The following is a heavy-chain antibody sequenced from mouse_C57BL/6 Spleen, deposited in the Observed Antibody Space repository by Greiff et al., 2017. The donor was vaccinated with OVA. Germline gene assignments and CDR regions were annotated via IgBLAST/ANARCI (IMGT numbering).Heavy chain of an antibody. D-gene: IGHD2-1*01. V-gene: IGHV1-82*01. J-gene: IGHJ4*01. CDR3: ARERDGNYDRYYYAMDY. CDR2: IYPGDGDT. CDR1: GYAFSSSW. Sequence: VQLQQSGPELVKPGASVKISCTASGYAFSSSWMNWVKQRPGQGLEWIGRIYPGDGDTNYTGKFKGKATLTADKASSTAYMQLSSLTSEDSAVYFCARERDGNYDRYYYAMDYWGQGTSVTVSS.